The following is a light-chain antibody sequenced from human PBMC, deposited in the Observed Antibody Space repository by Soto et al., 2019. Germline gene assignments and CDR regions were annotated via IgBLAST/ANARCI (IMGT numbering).Light chain of an antibody. CDR3: QQYNSWPPIT. CDR1: QSVSSS. CDR2: GAS. V-gene: IGKV3-15*01. Sequence: EIVVTQSPATLSVSPGDRATLSCRASQSVSSSLAWYQQKPGQAPRLLIYGASTRATGIPARFSGSGSGTEFTLTISSLQSEDFAVYYCQQYNSWPPITFGQGTRLEI. J-gene: IGKJ5*01.